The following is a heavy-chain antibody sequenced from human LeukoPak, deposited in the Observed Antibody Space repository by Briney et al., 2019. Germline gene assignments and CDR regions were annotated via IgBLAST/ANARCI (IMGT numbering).Heavy chain of an antibody. CDR2: IWFDGIRK. V-gene: IGHV3-33*01. Sequence: PGRSLRLSCAASGFTFSNYGMHWVRQVPGKGLEWVAAIWFDGIRKYYADSVKGRLTISRDNSKNTLYLQMNSLRAEDTAVNYCARDLEDSSPFGAFDMWGQGTMVTVSS. CDR1: GFTFSNYG. J-gene: IGHJ3*02. CDR3: ARDLEDSSPFGAFDM. D-gene: IGHD3-22*01.